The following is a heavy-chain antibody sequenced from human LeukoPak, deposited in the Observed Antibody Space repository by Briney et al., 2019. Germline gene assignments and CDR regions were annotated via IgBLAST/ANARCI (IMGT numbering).Heavy chain of an antibody. CDR3: ALSMVRGPFSFYYYGVDV. CDR1: GFTFSSYW. CDR2: INQDGNEK. D-gene: IGHD3-10*01. Sequence: GGSLRLSCAASGFTFSSYWMSWVRQAPGTGLERVANINQDGNEKYSVDSVKGRFTVSRDNAKNSLYLEMNSLRADDTGVYYCALSMVRGPFSFYYYGVDVWGPGTAVTASS. J-gene: IGHJ6*02. V-gene: IGHV3-7*01.